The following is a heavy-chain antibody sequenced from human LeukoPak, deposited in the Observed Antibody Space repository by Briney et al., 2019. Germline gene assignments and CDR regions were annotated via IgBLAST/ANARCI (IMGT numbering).Heavy chain of an antibody. CDR3: RALGIVVPAAIQYYYYGMDV. V-gene: IGHV3-73*01. Sequence: GGSLRLSCAASGFTFSGSAMHWVRQASGKGLEWVGRIRSKANSYPTAYAASVKGRFTISRDDSKNTAYLQMNSLKTEDTAVYYCRALGIVVPAAIQYYYYGMDVWGQGTTVTVSS. J-gene: IGHJ6*02. CDR2: IRSKANSYPT. D-gene: IGHD2-2*01. CDR1: GFTFSGSA.